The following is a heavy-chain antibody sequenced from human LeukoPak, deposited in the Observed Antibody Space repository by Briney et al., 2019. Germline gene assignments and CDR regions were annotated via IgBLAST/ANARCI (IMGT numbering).Heavy chain of an antibody. J-gene: IGHJ6*03. CDR2: IYYSGST. CDR1: GGSISSGGYS. V-gene: IGHV4-30-4*07. CDR3: AKDYGDYPFYYYYYMDV. D-gene: IGHD4-17*01. Sequence: SETLSLTCAVSGGSISSGGYSWSWIRQPPGKGLEWIGYIYYSGSTYYNPSLKSRVTISVDTSKNQFSLKLSSVTAADTAVYYCAKDYGDYPFYYYYYMDVWGKGTTVTVSS.